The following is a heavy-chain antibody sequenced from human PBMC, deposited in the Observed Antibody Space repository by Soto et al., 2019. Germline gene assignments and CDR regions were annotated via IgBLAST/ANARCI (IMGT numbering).Heavy chain of an antibody. CDR2: ISAYTDDP. CDR3: ARVIPGAEAWFDP. D-gene: IGHD2-2*01. V-gene: IGHV1-18*01. Sequence: QGQLVQSGAEVKKPGASVKVSCTSSGNTFTNFGVTWVRQAPGQGLEWMGWISAYTDDPYYLQKFQGRVTMTIDASTSTAYLDLRSLTSDDTAVYYCARVIPGAEAWFDPWGQGTLVTVSS. CDR1: GNTFTNFG. J-gene: IGHJ5*02.